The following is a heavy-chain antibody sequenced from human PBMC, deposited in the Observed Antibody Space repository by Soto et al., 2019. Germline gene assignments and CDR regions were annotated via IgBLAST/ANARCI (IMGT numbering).Heavy chain of an antibody. D-gene: IGHD3-22*01. J-gene: IGHJ4*02. CDR2: ITSSGDGT. CDR3: GMQVVLMAYEY. V-gene: IGHV3-23*01. Sequence: VQLLESGGGLVQPGGSLRLSCAASGFTFSSHDMSWARQAPGKGLEWVSAITSSGDGTRYADPVKGRFRISRDNSKATVYLQMNNPRGEYTAIYYCGMQVVLMAYEYRGQGTLVTVSS. CDR1: GFTFSSHD.